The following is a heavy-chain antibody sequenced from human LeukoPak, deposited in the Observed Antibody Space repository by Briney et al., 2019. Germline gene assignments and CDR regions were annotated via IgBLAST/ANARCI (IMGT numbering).Heavy chain of an antibody. J-gene: IGHJ6*03. CDR1: GFTFSDYY. V-gene: IGHV3-11*04. Sequence: GGSLRLSCAASGFTFSDYYMSWIRQAPGKGLEWVSYISSSGTTIYYADSVKGRFTISRDNAKNSLYLQMNSLRADDTAVYYCARCAGTPAYYYFYYYMDVWGKGTTVTVSS. D-gene: IGHD1/OR15-1a*01. CDR3: ARCAGTPAYYYFYYYMDV. CDR2: ISSSGTTI.